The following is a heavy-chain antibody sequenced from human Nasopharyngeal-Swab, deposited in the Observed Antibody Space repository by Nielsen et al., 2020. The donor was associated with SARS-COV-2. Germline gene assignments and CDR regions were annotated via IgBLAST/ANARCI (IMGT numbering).Heavy chain of an antibody. CDR2: TFSNDEK. V-gene: IGHV2-26*01. CDR1: GFSLTTDTTG. D-gene: IGHD2-2*01. CDR3: ARLGCTSISCHIDH. Sequence: SGPTLVQPTETHTLTCTVSGFSLTTDTTGVTWIRQPPGKALEWLAVTFSNDEKSYSASLKSRLTISKDTSKSQVVLTMANMVPVDTATYYCARLGCTSISCHIDHWGQGTLVTVSS. J-gene: IGHJ4*02.